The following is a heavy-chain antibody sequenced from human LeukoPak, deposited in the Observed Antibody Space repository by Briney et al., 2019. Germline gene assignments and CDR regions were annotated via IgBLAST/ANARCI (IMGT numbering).Heavy chain of an antibody. Sequence: SETLSLTCTVSGSSISSSSYYWGWIRQPPGKGLEWIGSIYYSGSTYYNPSLKSRVTISVDTSKNQFSLKLSSVTAADTAVYYCASNSFDYYGSGSYSVDYWGQGTLVTVSS. CDR2: IYYSGST. CDR3: ASNSFDYYGSGSYSVDY. V-gene: IGHV4-39*07. D-gene: IGHD3-10*01. CDR1: GSSISSSSYY. J-gene: IGHJ4*02.